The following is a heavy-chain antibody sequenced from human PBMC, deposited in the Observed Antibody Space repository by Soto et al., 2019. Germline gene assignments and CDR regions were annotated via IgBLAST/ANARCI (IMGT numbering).Heavy chain of an antibody. D-gene: IGHD7-27*01. V-gene: IGHV3-23*01. CDR1: GFTFGNYA. Sequence: EVQLLESGGGLVQPGGSLRLSYAASGFTFGNYAFSWVRQAPGKGLEWVSVISGGGDATYYPDSVKGRFTTSRDNSKNTAYLQMNSLRAEDTAVYYCAKKSLGSITLPALYYFDYWGQGTLVTVSS. CDR3: AKKSLGSITLPALYYFDY. J-gene: IGHJ4*02. CDR2: ISGGGDAT.